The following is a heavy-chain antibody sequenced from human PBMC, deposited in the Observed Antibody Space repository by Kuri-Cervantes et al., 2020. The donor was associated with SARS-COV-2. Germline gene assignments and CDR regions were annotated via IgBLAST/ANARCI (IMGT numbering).Heavy chain of an antibody. D-gene: IGHD4-23*01. CDR1: EFTFSNYD. Sequence: ESLKISCTASEFTFSNYDMNWVRQTPGKGLEWIGEINRSGSTNYNPSLKSRVTISVDTSKNQFSLKLSSVTAADTAVYYCARPGGFLDVWGKGTTVTVSS. V-gene: IGHV4-34*01. CDR3: ARPGGFLDV. J-gene: IGHJ6*04. CDR2: INRSGST.